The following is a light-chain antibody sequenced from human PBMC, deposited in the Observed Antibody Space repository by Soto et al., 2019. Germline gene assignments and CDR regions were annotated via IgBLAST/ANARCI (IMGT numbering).Light chain of an antibody. Sequence: EIVMTQSPATRSVSPGAGATLSSRASQSVRSSFLAWYQQKPGQAPSLIIYGASTRATGIPARFSGSGSGTEFTLTINSLQSEDFAVYYCQQYSNWPLTFGGGTKV. CDR1: QSVRSSF. CDR2: GAS. CDR3: QQYSNWPLT. V-gene: IGKV3-15*01. J-gene: IGKJ4*01.